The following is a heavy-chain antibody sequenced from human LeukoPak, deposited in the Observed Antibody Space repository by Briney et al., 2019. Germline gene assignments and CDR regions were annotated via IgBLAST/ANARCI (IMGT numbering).Heavy chain of an antibody. Sequence: PSETLSLTCSVSGGSIGSYHWSWIRQPPGKGLEWIGHVHYTWNTKYNPSLTGRVSISLDRSKNQFSLSLSALTAADTAVYYCARVASKGGMDVWGQGTTVIVSS. V-gene: IGHV4-59*01. D-gene: IGHD5/OR15-5a*01. CDR2: VHYTWNT. CDR1: GGSIGSYH. CDR3: ARVASKGGMDV. J-gene: IGHJ6*02.